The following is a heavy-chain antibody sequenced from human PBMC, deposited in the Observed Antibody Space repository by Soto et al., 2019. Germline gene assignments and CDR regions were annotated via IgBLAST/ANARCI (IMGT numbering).Heavy chain of an antibody. CDR1: GYSFSSYW. D-gene: IGHD2-2*01. V-gene: IGHV5-51*01. Sequence: PGESLKISCKGSGYSFSSYWIAWVRHTPRKGLEWMGIISPGDSDARYSPSFQGQVTISADKSSNTAYVQWSSLKASDTAIYYRAGLAVPATMLKIWFDPWGQGTLVTVSS. J-gene: IGHJ5*02. CDR3: AGLAVPATMLKIWFDP. CDR2: ISPGDSDA.